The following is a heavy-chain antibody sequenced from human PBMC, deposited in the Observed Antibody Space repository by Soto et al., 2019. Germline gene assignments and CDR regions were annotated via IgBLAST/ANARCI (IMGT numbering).Heavy chain of an antibody. CDR1: GYSFTSYW. V-gene: IGHV5-51*01. D-gene: IGHD6-13*01. J-gene: IGHJ5*02. CDR2: IYPGDSDT. CDR3: ARHISEWQQLGGRFDP. Sequence: PGESLKISCKGSGYSFTSYWIGLVRQMPGKGLEWVGIIYPGDSDTRYSPSFQGQVTISADKSISTAYLQWSSLKASDTAMYYCARHISEWQQLGGRFDPWGQGTLVTVS.